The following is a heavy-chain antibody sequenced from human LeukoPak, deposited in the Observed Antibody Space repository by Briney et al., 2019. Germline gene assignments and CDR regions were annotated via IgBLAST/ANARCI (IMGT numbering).Heavy chain of an antibody. CDR1: GFTFSSCG. Sequence: GGSLRLSCAASGFTFSSCGMHWVREAPGRGLECVAVIWYDGSNKYYADSVKGRFTISRDNSKNTLYLQMNSLRAEDTAVYYCAKDMDCDVDTAMVFDYWGQGTLVTVSS. J-gene: IGHJ4*02. V-gene: IGHV3-33*06. CDR2: IWYDGSNK. D-gene: IGHD5-18*01. CDR3: AKDMDCDVDTAMVFDY.